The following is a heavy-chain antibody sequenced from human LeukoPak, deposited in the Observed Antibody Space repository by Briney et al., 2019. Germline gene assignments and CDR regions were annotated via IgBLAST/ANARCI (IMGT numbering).Heavy chain of an antibody. CDR1: GYTFTSYG. CDR3: ARVAAAEGAFNI. Sequence: GASVKVSCKASGYTFTSYGISWVRQAPGQGPEWMGWISPYNGNTNYVQKFQGRVTMTTDTSTSTAYMGLRRLRADHTAVYYCARVAAAEGAFNIWGEGTILTVSS. J-gene: IGHJ3*02. CDR2: ISPYNGNT. V-gene: IGHV1-18*01. D-gene: IGHD6-13*01.